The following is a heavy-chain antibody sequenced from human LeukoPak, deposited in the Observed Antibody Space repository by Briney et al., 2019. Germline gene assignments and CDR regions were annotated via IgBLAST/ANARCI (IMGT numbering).Heavy chain of an antibody. CDR3: ARGNYESSGYHYSAFDY. J-gene: IGHJ4*02. V-gene: IGHV3-30-3*01. CDR2: ISYDESNK. CDR1: GFTFSSYA. Sequence: PGGSLRLSCAASGFTFSSYAMHWVRQAPGKGLERVAVISYDESNKYYADSVKGRFTISRDNSKNTLYLQMNSLRAEDTAVYDCARGNYESSGYHYSAFDYWGQGTLVTVSS. D-gene: IGHD3-22*01.